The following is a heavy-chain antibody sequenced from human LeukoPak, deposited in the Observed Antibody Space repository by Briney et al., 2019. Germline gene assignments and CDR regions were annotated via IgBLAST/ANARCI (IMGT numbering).Heavy chain of an antibody. J-gene: IGHJ4*02. CDR1: GFIFSSYW. D-gene: IGHD7-27*01. Sequence: GGSLRLSCAASGFIFSSYWMTWVRQAPRKGLEWVATIRYDGDEKFYVDSVTGRFTISRDNAKNSLFLQMNSLAAEDTAAYYCVRESFSRGDFNWGQGTLVSVSS. V-gene: IGHV3-7*03. CDR2: IRYDGDEK. CDR3: VRESFSRGDFN.